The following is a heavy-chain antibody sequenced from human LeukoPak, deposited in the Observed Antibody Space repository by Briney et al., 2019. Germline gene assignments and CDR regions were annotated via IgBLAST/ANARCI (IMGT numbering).Heavy chain of an antibody. CDR2: ISSSGSTI. J-gene: IGHJ4*02. CDR1: GFTFSDYY. D-gene: IGHD3-10*01. V-gene: IGHV3-11*01. Sequence: GGSLRLSCAASGFTFSDYYMSWVRQAPGKGLEWVSYISSSGSTIYYADSVKGRFTISRDNAKNSLYLQMNSLRAEDTAVFYCARGFGEPAALTDYWGQGTLVTVSS. CDR3: ARGFGEPAALTDY.